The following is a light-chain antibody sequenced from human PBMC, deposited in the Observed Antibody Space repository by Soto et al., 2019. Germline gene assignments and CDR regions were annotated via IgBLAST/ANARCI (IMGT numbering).Light chain of an antibody. V-gene: IGLV2-14*01. CDR2: EVS. CDR3: SSYTSSSTLDV. J-gene: IGLJ1*01. CDR1: SSDVGDYNY. Sequence: SALTQPASVSGSPGQSITISCTGTSSDVGDYNYVSWYQQHPGKAPKLMIYEVSNRPSGVANRFSGSKSGNTASLTISGLQAEDEADYYCSSYTSSSTLDVFGTGTKVTVL.